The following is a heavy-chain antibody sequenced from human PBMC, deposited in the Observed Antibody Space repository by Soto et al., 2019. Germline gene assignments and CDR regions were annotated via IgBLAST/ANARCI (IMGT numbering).Heavy chain of an antibody. J-gene: IGHJ5*02. CDR1: GGSFSGYY. V-gene: IGHV4-34*01. CDR3: ARGGLVRGRSWFAP. CDR2: INHSGST. D-gene: IGHD3-10*01. Sequence: PSETLSLTCAVYGGSFSGYYWSWIRQPPGKGLEWIGEINHSGSTNYNPSLKSRVTISVDTSKNQFSLKLSSVTAADTAVYYCARGGLVRGRSWFAPWGQGTLVTVS.